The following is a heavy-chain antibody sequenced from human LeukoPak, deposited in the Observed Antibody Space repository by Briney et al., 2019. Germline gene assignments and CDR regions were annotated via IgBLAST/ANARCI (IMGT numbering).Heavy chain of an antibody. CDR1: GFTFSSYA. Sequence: GGSLRLSCAASGFTFSSYAMHWVRQAPGKGLEWVAVISYDGSNKYYADSVKGRFTISRDNSKNTLYLQMNSLRSEDTAMYYCASPPNYYDSSGTFDYWGQGTLVTVSS. D-gene: IGHD3-22*01. CDR3: ASPPNYYDSSGTFDY. J-gene: IGHJ4*02. CDR2: ISYDGSNK. V-gene: IGHV3-30-3*01.